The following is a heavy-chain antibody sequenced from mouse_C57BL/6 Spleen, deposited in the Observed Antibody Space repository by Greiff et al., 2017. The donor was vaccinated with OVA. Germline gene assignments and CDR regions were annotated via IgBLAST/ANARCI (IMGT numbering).Heavy chain of an antibody. Sequence: VKLMESGPELVKPGASVKISCKASGYAFSSSWMNWVKQRPGKGLEWIGRIYPGDGDTNYNGKFKGKAKLTADKSSSTAYMQLSSLTSEDSAVYFCARTAQDYAMDYWGQGTSVTVSS. CDR1: GYAFSSSW. CDR2: IYPGDGDT. V-gene: IGHV1-82*01. D-gene: IGHD3-2*02. J-gene: IGHJ4*01. CDR3: ARTAQDYAMDY.